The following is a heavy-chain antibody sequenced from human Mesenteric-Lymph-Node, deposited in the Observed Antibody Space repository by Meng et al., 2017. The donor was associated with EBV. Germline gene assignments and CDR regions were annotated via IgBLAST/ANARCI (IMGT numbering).Heavy chain of an antibody. D-gene: IGHD1-26*01. V-gene: IGHV3-23*04. Sequence: EVQLVESXXGLVQXGGSLRLSXSASGFTFRSYAMSWVRQAPGKGLEWVSAISGSGGSTYYADSVKGRFTISRDNSKNTLYLQMNSLRAEDTAVYYCAKDPGATIASWFDYWGQGTLVTVSS. J-gene: IGHJ4*02. CDR2: ISGSGGST. CDR3: AKDPGATIASWFDY. CDR1: GFTFRSYA.